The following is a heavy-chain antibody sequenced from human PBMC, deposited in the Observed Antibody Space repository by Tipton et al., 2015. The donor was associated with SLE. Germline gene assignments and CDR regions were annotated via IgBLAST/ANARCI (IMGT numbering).Heavy chain of an antibody. CDR3: ARRLAAFDI. CDR2: ISSSGSTI. J-gene: IGHJ3*02. D-gene: IGHD6-19*01. V-gene: IGHV3-48*03. Sequence: SLRLSCAASGFTLSSYEMNWVRQAPGKGLEWVSYISSSGSTIYYADSVKGRFTISRDNAKNSLYLQMNSLRAEDTAVYYCARRLAAFDIWGQGTMVTVSS. CDR1: GFTLSSYE.